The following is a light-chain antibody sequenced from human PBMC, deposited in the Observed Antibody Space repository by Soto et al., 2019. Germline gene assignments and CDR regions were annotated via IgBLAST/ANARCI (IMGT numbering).Light chain of an antibody. CDR2: GNS. CDR1: SSNVGAGYD. V-gene: IGLV1-40*01. CDR3: QSYDSSLSGYV. Sequence: QSVLTQPPSVSGAPGQRVTISCTGSSSNVGAGYDVHWYQQLPGTAPKLLIYGNSNRPSGIPDRFSGSKSGTSASLDITGHQAEDEADYYCQSYDSSLSGYVFGTGTQVTVL. J-gene: IGLJ1*01.